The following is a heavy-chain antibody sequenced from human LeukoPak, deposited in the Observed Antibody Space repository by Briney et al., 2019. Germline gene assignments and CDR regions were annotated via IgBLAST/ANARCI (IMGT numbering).Heavy chain of an antibody. CDR3: ARELRGNAFDI. CDR2: INPSGGST. Sequence: ASVKVSCKASGYTFTSYYMHWVRQAPGQGLEWMGIINPSGGSTSYAQKFQGRVTMTRNTSISTAYMELSSLRSEDTAVYYCARELRGNAFDIWGQGTMVTVSS. J-gene: IGHJ3*02. V-gene: IGHV1-46*01. D-gene: IGHD2-8*01. CDR1: GYTFTSYY.